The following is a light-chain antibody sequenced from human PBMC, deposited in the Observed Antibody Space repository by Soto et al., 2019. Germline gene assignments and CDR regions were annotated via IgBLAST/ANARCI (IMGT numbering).Light chain of an antibody. CDR3: QSYDRSLGGYV. CDR2: GNT. CDR1: SSTIGAGFD. Sequence: QSVLTQPPSVSGAPGQRVTISCTGSSSTIGAGFDVHWYQQLPRTAPKLLIFGNTNRPSGVPDRFSGSRSGTSASLAITGLQAEDEADYYCQSYDRSLGGYVFGTGTKLTVL. V-gene: IGLV1-40*01. J-gene: IGLJ1*01.